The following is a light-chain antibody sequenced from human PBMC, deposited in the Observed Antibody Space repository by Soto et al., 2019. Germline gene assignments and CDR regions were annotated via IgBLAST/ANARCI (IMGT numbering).Light chain of an antibody. CDR2: DAS. V-gene: IGKV1-5*01. CDR3: QQYSNYSPLT. J-gene: IGKJ4*01. CDR1: QSVSSW. Sequence: IRMTQSPSTLSASLGDTVTITCRASQSVSSWLAWYQHKPGKAPTLLIYDASTLQNGVPSRFRGSGSGTTFTLTISSLQPDDFATYFCQQYSNYSPLTFGGGTEVEIK.